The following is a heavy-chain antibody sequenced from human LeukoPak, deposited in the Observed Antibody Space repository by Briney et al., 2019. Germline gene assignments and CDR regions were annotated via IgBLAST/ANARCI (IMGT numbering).Heavy chain of an antibody. CDR3: ARLFEPAAFSDAFDI. D-gene: IGHD2-2*01. Sequence: SETLSLTCTVSGGSIRSYYWSWIRQPPGKGLEGIGYIYYSGSTNYNPSLKSRVTISVDTSKNQFSLKLSPVTAADTAVYYCARLFEPAAFSDAFDIWGQGTMVTVSS. J-gene: IGHJ3*02. CDR2: IYYSGST. V-gene: IGHV4-59*08. CDR1: GGSIRSYY.